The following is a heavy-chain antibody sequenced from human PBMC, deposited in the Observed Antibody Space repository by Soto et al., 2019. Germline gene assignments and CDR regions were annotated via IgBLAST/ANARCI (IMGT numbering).Heavy chain of an antibody. CDR2: ISYDGSNK. Sequence: GGSLRLSCAASGFTFSSYGMHWVRQAPGKGLEWVAVISYDGSNKYYADSVKGRFTISRDNSKNTLYLQMNSLRAEDTAVYYCAKVPRIYYKRHACDIWGQGTMVAVSS. CDR1: GFTFSSYG. D-gene: IGHD3-10*01. J-gene: IGHJ3*02. V-gene: IGHV3-30*18. CDR3: AKVPRIYYKRHACDI.